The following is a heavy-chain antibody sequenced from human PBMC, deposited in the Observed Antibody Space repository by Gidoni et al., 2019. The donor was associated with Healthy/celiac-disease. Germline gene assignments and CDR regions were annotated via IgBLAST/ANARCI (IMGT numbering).Heavy chain of an antibody. V-gene: IGHV3-21*01. CDR1: GFTFSSYS. J-gene: IGHJ6*03. CDR2: ISSSSSYI. CDR3: ARYQGYYYMDV. Sequence: EVQLVESGGGLVKPGGSLRLSCAASGFTFSSYSMNWVRQAPGKGMEGVSSISSSSSYIYYADSVKGRFTISRDNAKNSLYLQMNSLRAEDTAVYYCARYQGYYYMDVWGKGTTVTVSS.